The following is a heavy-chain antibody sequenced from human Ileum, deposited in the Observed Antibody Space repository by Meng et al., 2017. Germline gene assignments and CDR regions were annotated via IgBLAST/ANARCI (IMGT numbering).Heavy chain of an antibody. CDR2: ISGSGGDT. D-gene: IGHD2-21*01. CDR1: GFTFSNYA. CDR3: AKSDCGSNYCRRTAC. Sequence: GESLKISCAASGFTFSNYAMIWFRQAPGKGLEWVSGISGSGGDTYYADSVKGRFTISRDTSKNTLYLQMNSLRVEDTAVYYCAKSDCGSNYCRRTACWGQGTLVTVSS. J-gene: IGHJ4*02. V-gene: IGHV3-23*01.